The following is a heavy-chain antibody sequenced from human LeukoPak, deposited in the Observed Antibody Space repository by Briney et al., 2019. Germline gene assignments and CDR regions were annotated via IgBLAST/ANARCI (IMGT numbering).Heavy chain of an antibody. CDR1: GFTFSDYG. CDR3: AKASNYYGMDV. J-gene: IGHJ6*02. Sequence: QTGGSLRLSCAASGFTFSDYGMPWVRQAPGKGLEWVAVMSYEGTNKYYADSVKGRFTISRDNSKNTLYLQMNSLRAEDTAVYYCAKASNYYGMDVWGQGTTVTVSS. CDR2: MSYEGTNK. V-gene: IGHV3-30*18.